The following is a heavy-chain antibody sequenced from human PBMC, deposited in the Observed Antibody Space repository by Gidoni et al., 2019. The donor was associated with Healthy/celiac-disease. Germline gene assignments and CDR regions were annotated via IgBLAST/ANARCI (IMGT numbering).Heavy chain of an antibody. CDR2: ISSSSSYI. V-gene: IGHV3-21*01. CDR1: GFPFSRYG. D-gene: IGHD3-22*01. Sequence: EVQLVESGGGLVKPGGSLRLSCAASGFPFSRYGLNWVRQAPGKGLEWVSSISSSSSYIYYADSVKGRFTISRDNAKNSLYLQMNSLRAEDTAVYYCARDRPLGVVVVTYDAFDIWGQGTMVTVSS. J-gene: IGHJ3*02. CDR3: ARDRPLGVVVVTYDAFDI.